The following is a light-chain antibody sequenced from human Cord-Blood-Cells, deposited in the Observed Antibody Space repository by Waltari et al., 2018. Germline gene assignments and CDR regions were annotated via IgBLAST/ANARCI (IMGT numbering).Light chain of an antibody. J-gene: IGLJ3*02. Sequence: QSVLTHPPSASGTPGQRVTISCSGSSSNIGSNTVNWYQQLPGTAPKLLIYSNNQRPSGVPARFSGSKSGTSASLAISGLQSEDEADYYCAAWDDSLNGWVFGGGTKLTVL. CDR2: SNN. V-gene: IGLV1-44*01. CDR1: SSNIGSNT. CDR3: AAWDDSLNGWV.